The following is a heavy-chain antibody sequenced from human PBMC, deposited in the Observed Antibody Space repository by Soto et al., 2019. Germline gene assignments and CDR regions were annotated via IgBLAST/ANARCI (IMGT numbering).Heavy chain of an antibody. CDR3: ARHLTYCSAGSCYSDFPYYGMDV. V-gene: IGHV4-59*08. CDR1: GGSISSYY. Sequence: SETMSLTCTVSGGSISSYYWSWIRQNPGKGLEWIGYIYYSGSTNYNPSLKSRVTISVDTSKNQFSLKLSSVTAADTAVYYCARHLTYCSAGSCYSDFPYYGMDVWGQGTTVTVSS. CDR2: IYYSGST. J-gene: IGHJ6*02. D-gene: IGHD2-15*01.